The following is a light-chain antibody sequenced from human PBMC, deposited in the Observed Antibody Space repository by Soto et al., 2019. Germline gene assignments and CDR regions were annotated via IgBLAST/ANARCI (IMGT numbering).Light chain of an antibody. CDR1: QSISSW. V-gene: IGKV1-5*03. Sequence: IQVSQSPATLSASEGDRVTITCRARQSISSWLAWYQQKPGKAPKVLIYKASTLESGAPSRFSGSGSGTEFTLTISSLQPDDVATYYCQQYNSYWTFGQGTKVDVK. CDR3: QQYNSYWT. J-gene: IGKJ1*01. CDR2: KAS.